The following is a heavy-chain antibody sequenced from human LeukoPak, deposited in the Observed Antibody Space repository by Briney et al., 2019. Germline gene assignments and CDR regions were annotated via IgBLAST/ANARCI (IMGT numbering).Heavy chain of an antibody. J-gene: IGHJ4*02. CDR2: ISGSGGST. V-gene: IGHV3-23*01. Sequence: QAGGSLRLSCAASGFTFSNFAMSWVRQAPGKGPEWVSTISGSGGSTFYADSVKGRFPISRDNSNNTLFLQMNSLRAEDTAIYFCAKAGSSGWSSSGGDYWGQGSLVTVSS. D-gene: IGHD6-19*01. CDR1: GFTFSNFA. CDR3: AKAGSSGWSSSGGDY.